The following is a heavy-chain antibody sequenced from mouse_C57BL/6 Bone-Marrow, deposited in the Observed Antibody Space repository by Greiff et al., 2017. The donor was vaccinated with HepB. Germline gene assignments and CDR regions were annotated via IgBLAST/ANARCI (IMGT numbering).Heavy chain of an antibody. Sequence: EVKLVESGGDLVKPGGSLKLSCAASGFTFSSYGMSWVRQTPDKRLEWVATISSGGSYTYYPDSVKGRFTISRDNAKNTLYLQMSSLKSEDTAMYYCARHGDGGGYAMDYWGQGTSVTVSS. V-gene: IGHV5-6*01. D-gene: IGHD2-13*01. J-gene: IGHJ4*01. CDR1: GFTFSSYG. CDR3: ARHGDGGGYAMDY. CDR2: ISSGGSYT.